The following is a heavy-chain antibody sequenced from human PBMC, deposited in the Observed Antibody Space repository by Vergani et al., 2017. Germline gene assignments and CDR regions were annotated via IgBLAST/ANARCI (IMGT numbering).Heavy chain of an antibody. V-gene: IGHV4-30-4*01. CDR1: GGSISSGDYY. CDR3: ARSTDYPDDYVSSDYFRRTLDV. Sequence: QVQLPESGPGLVKPSQTLSLTCTVSGGSISSGDYYWSWIRQPPGKGLEWIGYIYYSGSTYYNPSLKSRVTISMDTSKNQFSLKLSSVTAADAAVYYCARSTDYPDDYVSSDYFRRTLDVWGKGTTVTVS. D-gene: IGHD4/OR15-4a*01. J-gene: IGHJ6*03. CDR2: IYYSGST.